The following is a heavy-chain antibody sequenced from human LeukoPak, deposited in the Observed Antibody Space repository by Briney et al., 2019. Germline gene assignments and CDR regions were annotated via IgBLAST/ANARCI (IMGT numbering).Heavy chain of an antibody. D-gene: IGHD6-19*01. CDR2: IKQDGSEK. CDR3: ARDRSSGWSVPTEY. V-gene: IGHV3-7*01. CDR1: GFTFSSYW. J-gene: IGHJ4*02. Sequence: PGGSLRLSCAASGFTFSSYWMSWVRQAPGKGLEWVANIKQDGSEKYYVDSVKGRFTISRDNAKNSLYLQMNSLRAEDTAVYYCARDRSSGWSVPTEYWGQGTLVTVSS.